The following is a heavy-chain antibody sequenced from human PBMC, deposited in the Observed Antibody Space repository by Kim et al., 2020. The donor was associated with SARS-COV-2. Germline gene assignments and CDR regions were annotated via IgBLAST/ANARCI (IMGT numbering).Heavy chain of an antibody. J-gene: IGHJ4*02. CDR3: ARVTAAALFDH. Sequence: SPYYNPAPKSRVTISVDRSKNQFSRKVSSVTAADTAVYYCARVTAAALFDHWGQGTLVTVSS. CDR2: SP. D-gene: IGHD6-13*01. V-gene: IGHV4-30-2*01.